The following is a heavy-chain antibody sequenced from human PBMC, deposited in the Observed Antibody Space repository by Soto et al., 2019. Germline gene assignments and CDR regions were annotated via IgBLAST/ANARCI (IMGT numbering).Heavy chain of an antibody. CDR2: ISYDGSNK. CDR1: GFTFSSXX. D-gene: IGHD6-13*01. CDR3: AKPLAAAGYYFDY. Sequence: QVQLVXSXGXVVQPXRSXXXXCAXSGFTFSSXXMHWVRXAPGXXLEWVAVISYDGSNKYYADSVKGRFTISRDNSKNTLYLQMNSLRAEDTAVYYCAKPLAAAGYYFDYWGQGTLVTVSS. J-gene: IGHJ4*02. V-gene: IGHV3-30*18.